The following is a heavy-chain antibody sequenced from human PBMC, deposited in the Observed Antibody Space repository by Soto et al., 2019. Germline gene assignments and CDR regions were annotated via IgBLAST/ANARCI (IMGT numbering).Heavy chain of an antibody. J-gene: IGHJ4*02. CDR3: ARAAVIASLDY. V-gene: IGHV4-30-4*01. CDR1: GSSITSGDYSISSGDYY. CDR2: ISNSGAT. D-gene: IGHD2-15*01. Sequence: QVQLQESGPGLVEPSQTLSLTCTVSGSSITSGDYSISSGDYYWSWIRQSPGKCLEWIGYISNSGATYYNPSLKSRVTISLDTSKSQFSLKLTSMSAADTAVYFCARAAVIASLDYWGPGTLVTVSS.